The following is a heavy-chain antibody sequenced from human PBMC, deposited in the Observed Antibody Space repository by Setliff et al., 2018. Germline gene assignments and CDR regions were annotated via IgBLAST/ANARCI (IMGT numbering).Heavy chain of an antibody. J-gene: IGHJ3*02. CDR3: ARDPLTTNRRRAFDI. Sequence: SETLSLTCTVSGGSISSSSYYWGWIRQPPGKGLEWIRSIYYSGSTYYNPSLKSRVTISVDTSKNQFSLKLSSVTAADTAVYYCARDPLTTNRRRAFDIWGQGTMVTVSS. CDR1: GGSISSSSYY. D-gene: IGHD4-17*01. V-gene: IGHV4-39*07. CDR2: IYYSGST.